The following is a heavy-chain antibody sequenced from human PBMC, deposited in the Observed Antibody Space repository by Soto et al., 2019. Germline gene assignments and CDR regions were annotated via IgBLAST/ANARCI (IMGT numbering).Heavy chain of an antibody. CDR3: ARGRLPYSSVPTSWDI. CDR1: GYTFTSYG. J-gene: IGHJ3*02. Sequence: QVQLVQSGAEVKKPGASVKVSCKASGYTFTSYGISWVRQAPEQGLEWLGWISADNGNTNYAQKLPGRVTMTPYTPTSTAYMELRSLRSDDTAVYYWARGRLPYSSVPTSWDIWGQGTMVTASS. D-gene: IGHD6-19*01. V-gene: IGHV1-18*01. CDR2: ISADNGNT.